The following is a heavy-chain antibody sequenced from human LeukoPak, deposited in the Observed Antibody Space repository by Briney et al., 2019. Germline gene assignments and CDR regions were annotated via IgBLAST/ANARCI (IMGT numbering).Heavy chain of an antibody. CDR1: GFTFYDYA. CDR2: ISWNSCSI. CDR3: AKDNRGGQFNFYYMDV. V-gene: IGHV3-9*01. D-gene: IGHD3-16*01. Sequence: GRSLRLSCAASGFTFYDYAMHWIRQSPGKGLEWVSGISWNSCSIGYADSVKGRFNISRDNAKNSLYLQMKSLRAEDTALYYCAKDNRGGQFNFYYMDVWGKGTTVTVSS. J-gene: IGHJ6*03.